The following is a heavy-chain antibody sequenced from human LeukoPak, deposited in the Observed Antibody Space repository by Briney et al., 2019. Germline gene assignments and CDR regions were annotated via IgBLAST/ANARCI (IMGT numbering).Heavy chain of an antibody. Sequence: GGSLRLSCAASGFTFSSYAMSWVRQAPGKGLEWVSAISGSGGSTYYADSVKGRFTISRDNSKNTLYLQMNSLRAEDTAVYYCVGKYCSSTSCYRPIDYWGQGTLVTVSS. CDR1: GFTFSSYA. CDR3: VGKYCSSTSCYRPIDY. CDR2: ISGSGGST. V-gene: IGHV3-23*01. D-gene: IGHD2-2*01. J-gene: IGHJ4*02.